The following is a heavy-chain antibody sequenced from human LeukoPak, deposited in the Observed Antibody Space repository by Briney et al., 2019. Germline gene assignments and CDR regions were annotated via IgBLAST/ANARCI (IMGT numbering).Heavy chain of an antibody. J-gene: IGHJ6*03. CDR2: IRYDGSNK. CDR1: GFTFSSYW. CDR3: AKSGPLGFNMDV. Sequence: GGSLRLSCAASGFTFSSYWMSWVRQAPGKGLEWVAFIRYDGSNKCYADSVKGRFTMSRDNSKNTLYLQMNSLRAEDTAVYYCAKSGPLGFNMDVWGKGTTVTISS. V-gene: IGHV3-30*02. D-gene: IGHD3-10*01.